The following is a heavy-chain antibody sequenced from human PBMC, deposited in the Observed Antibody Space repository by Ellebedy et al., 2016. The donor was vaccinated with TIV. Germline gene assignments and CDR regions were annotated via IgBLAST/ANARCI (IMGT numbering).Heavy chain of an antibody. J-gene: IGHJ4*02. V-gene: IGHV4-59*08. CDR2: IYYSGST. Sequence: SETLSLTCTVSGGSLSGNYWSWIRQSPGKGLESIGYIYYSGSTNYNPSLESRVTISVDTSKSQFSLKLRSVTAADTAVYYCARAIRSGFYRFDSWGQGIMVTVSS. D-gene: IGHD3-22*01. CDR1: GGSLSGNY. CDR3: ARAIRSGFYRFDS.